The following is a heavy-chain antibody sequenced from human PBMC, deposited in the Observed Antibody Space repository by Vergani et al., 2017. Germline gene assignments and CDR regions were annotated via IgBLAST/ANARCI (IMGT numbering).Heavy chain of an antibody. CDR3: VSNPRLGGDVVDS. V-gene: IGHV4-4*02. CDR1: GDSISSDNW. J-gene: IGHJ4*02. Sequence: QVQLQQWGPGLVTPSGTLSLTCAVYGDSISSDNWWNWVRQAPGKGLQWIGEIHRSRSTNYNPSLIRRVTISLDKSKNQFSLKLTSVTAADTAVYFCVSNPRLGGDVVDSWGQGTLVTVSS. CDR2: IHRSRST. D-gene: IGHD3-16*01.